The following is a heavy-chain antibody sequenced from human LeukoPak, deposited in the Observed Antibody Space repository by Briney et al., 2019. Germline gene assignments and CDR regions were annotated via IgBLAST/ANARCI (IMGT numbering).Heavy chain of an antibody. CDR2: IDPGDSDT. CDR1: GYSFTSYW. CDR3: ARRGYCSSTSCYSYWFDP. D-gene: IGHD2-2*01. V-gene: IGHV5-51*01. Sequence: GESLKISCKGSGYSFTSYWIGWVRQMPGKGLEWMGIIDPGDSDTRYSPSFQGQVTISADKSISTAYLQWSSLKASDTAMYYCARRGYCSSTSCYSYWFDPWGQGTLVTVSS. J-gene: IGHJ5*02.